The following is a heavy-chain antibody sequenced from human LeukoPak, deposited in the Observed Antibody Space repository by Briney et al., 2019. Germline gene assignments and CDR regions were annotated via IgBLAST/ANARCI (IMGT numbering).Heavy chain of an antibody. D-gene: IGHD4-23*01. J-gene: IGHJ4*02. CDR3: ATTSYGGANDY. Sequence: SETLSLTCAVYGGSFSGYYWSWIRQPPGKGLEWIGEINHSGSTNYNPSLKSRVTISVGTSKNQFSLKLSSVTAADTAVYYCATTSYGGANDYWGQGTLVTVSS. CDR1: GGSFSGYY. V-gene: IGHV4-34*01. CDR2: INHSGST.